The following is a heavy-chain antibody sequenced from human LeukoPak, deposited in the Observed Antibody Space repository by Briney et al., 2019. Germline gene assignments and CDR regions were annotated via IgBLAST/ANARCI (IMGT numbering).Heavy chain of an antibody. D-gene: IGHD3-3*01. J-gene: IGHJ4*02. Sequence: SETLSLTCTVSGGSISSYSWSWIRQPPGKGLEWIGYIYYSGSTNYNPSLKSRVTISVDTSKSQFSLKLSSVSAADTAVYCCAREGDFWSGLRGFDYWGQGTLVTVSS. CDR3: AREGDFWSGLRGFDY. V-gene: IGHV4-59*01. CDR2: IYYSGST. CDR1: GGSISSYS.